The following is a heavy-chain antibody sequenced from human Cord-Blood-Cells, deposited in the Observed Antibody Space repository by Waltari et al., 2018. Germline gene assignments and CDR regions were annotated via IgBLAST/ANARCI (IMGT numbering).Heavy chain of an antibody. CDR3: ARQTGNWFDP. Sequence: QLQLQESGPGLVKPSETLSLTCTVSGGSISSSSYYWGWIRQPPGKGLEWSGSIYYSGSTYYNPSLKSRVTISVDTAKNQFSLKLSSVTAADTAVYYCARQTGNWFDPWGQGTLVTVSS. D-gene: IGHD7-27*01. V-gene: IGHV4-39*01. CDR2: IYYSGST. CDR1: GGSISSSSYY. J-gene: IGHJ5*02.